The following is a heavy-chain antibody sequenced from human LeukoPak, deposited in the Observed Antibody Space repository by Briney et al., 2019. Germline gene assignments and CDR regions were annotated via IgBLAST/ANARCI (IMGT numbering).Heavy chain of an antibody. CDR1: GFTFSSYG. V-gene: IGHV3-33*01. D-gene: IGHD2-21*02. CDR3: AREHGVVTAIFSR. Sequence: GGSLRLSCAASGFTFSSYGMHWVRQAPGKGLEWVAVIWYDGSNKYYADSVKGRFTISRDNSKNTLYLQMNSLRAEDTAVYYCAREHGVVTAIFSRWGQGTLVTVSS. J-gene: IGHJ4*02. CDR2: IWYDGSNK.